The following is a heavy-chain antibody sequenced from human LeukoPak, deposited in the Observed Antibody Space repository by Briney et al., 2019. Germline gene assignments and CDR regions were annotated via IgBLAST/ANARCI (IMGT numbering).Heavy chain of an antibody. V-gene: IGHV3-23*01. D-gene: IGHD2-15*01. CDR1: GFTFSSYA. CDR3: AKYPYCSGGSCYSWIDY. CDR2: ISGSGGST. Sequence: PGGSLRLSCAASGFTFSSYAMSWVRQAPGKGLEWVSAISGSGGSTYYADSVKGRFTISRDNSKNTLYLQMNSLGAEDTAVYYCAKYPYCSGGSCYSWIDYWGQGTLVTVSS. J-gene: IGHJ4*02.